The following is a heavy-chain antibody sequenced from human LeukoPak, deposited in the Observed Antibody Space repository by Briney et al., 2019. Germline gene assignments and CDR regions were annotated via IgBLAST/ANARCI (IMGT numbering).Heavy chain of an antibody. D-gene: IGHD3-16*01. Sequence: GGSLRLSCAASDFSFITYAMSWVRQAPGKGLEWVSTISGGGDATYYADSVKGRFTISRDNSKNTLFLQMNSLRPEDTAIYYCAKDGGRRDDFWGQGTLVTVSS. CDR3: AKDGGRRDDF. V-gene: IGHV3-23*01. CDR1: DFSFITYA. J-gene: IGHJ4*02. CDR2: ISGGGDAT.